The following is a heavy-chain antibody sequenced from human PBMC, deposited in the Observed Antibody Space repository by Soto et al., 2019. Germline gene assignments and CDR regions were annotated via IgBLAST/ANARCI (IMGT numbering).Heavy chain of an antibody. CDR3: GQGADSTGYYNDAC. D-gene: IGHD3-22*01. J-gene: IGHJ4*02. Sequence: PGGSLRLSCAASGFTFSSSSMHWVRQAPGKGLEWVAVISFDGSNKYYTDSVKGRFAISRDNSKNTLYLQMNSLRSDDTAVDYCGQGADSTGYYNDACCGQGALV. CDR1: GFTFSSSS. CDR2: ISFDGSNK. V-gene: IGHV3-30*09.